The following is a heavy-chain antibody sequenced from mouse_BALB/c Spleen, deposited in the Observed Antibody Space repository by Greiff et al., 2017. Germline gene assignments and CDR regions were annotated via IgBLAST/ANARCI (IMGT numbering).Heavy chain of an antibody. D-gene: IGHD2-10*02. J-gene: IGHJ3*01. Sequence: EVKLVESGGGLVKPGGSLKLSCAASGFTFSSYTMSWVRQTPEKRLEWVAYISNGGGSTYYPDTVKGRFTISRDNAKNTLYLQMSSLKSEDTAMYYCASGYGNPAWFAYWGQGTLVTVSA. CDR3: ASGYGNPAWFAY. CDR2: ISNGGGST. V-gene: IGHV5-12-2*01. CDR1: GFTFSSYT.